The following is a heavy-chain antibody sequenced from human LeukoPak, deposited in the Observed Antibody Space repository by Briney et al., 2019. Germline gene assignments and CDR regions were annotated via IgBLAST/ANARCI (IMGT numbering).Heavy chain of an antibody. Sequence: ASVKVSCKASGYTFTSYYMHWVRQAPGQGLEWMGIINPSGGSTSYAQKFQGRLTMTRDTSTSTVYMELSSLRSEDTAVYYCARAYGHSSSWEEYFQHWGQGTLVTVSS. J-gene: IGHJ1*01. D-gene: IGHD6-13*01. V-gene: IGHV1-46*01. CDR1: GYTFTSYY. CDR3: ARAYGHSSSWEEYFQH. CDR2: INPSGGST.